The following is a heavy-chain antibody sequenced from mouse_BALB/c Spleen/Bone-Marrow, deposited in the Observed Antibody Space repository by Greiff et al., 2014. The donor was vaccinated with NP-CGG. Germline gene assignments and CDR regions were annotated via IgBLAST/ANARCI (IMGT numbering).Heavy chain of an antibody. CDR2: IDPANGNT. CDR3: ARDYDYFFDY. CDR1: GFNIKDTY. V-gene: IGHV14-3*02. J-gene: IGHJ2*01. Sequence: EVQLQQSGAELVKPGASVKLSCTASGFNIKDTYMHWVKQRPEQGLEWIGWIDPANGNTKYDPNFQGKATITADTSSNTAYLQLSSLTSEDTAVYYCARDYDYFFDYGGQGTTLTVSS. D-gene: IGHD2-4*01.